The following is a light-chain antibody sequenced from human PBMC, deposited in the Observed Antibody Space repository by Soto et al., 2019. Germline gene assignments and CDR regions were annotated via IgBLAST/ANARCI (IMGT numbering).Light chain of an antibody. Sequence: QSALTQPPSASGSPGQSVAISCTGTSSDVGGYNFVSWFQQHPGKAPRLMIYDVTKRPSGVPDRFSGSKSGNTASLTVSGLQPEDEADYYCASYAASDTFVFGTGPKVTVL. CDR2: DVT. CDR1: SSDVGGYNF. J-gene: IGLJ1*01. V-gene: IGLV2-8*01. CDR3: ASYAASDTFV.